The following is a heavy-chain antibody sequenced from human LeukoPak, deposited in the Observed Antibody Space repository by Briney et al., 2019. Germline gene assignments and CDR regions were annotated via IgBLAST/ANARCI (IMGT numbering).Heavy chain of an antibody. V-gene: IGHV1-69*13. CDR2: IIPIFGTA. CDR1: GGTFSSYA. D-gene: IGHD1-26*01. J-gene: IGHJ4*02. Sequence: ASVKVSCKASGGTFSSYAISWVRQAPGQGLEWMGGIIPIFGTANYAQKFQGRVTITADESTSTAYMELSSLRSEDTAVYYCATVGGGSYYSLDYWGQGTLVTVSS. CDR3: ATVGGGSYYSLDY.